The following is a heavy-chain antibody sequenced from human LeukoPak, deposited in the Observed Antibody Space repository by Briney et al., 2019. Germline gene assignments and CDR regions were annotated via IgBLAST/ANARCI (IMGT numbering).Heavy chain of an antibody. CDR3: ARNMVRGVTDSFDI. CDR1: GVSVSSDNYH. Sequence: SETLSLTCTVSGVSVSSDNYHWSWIRQPPGRGLEWVGCVHYSGSTNYSPSVKSRVTISIDTSRNHFSLKLSSVTAADTAVYYCARNMVRGVTDSFDIWGQGTMVTVSS. D-gene: IGHD3-10*01. CDR2: VHYSGST. V-gene: IGHV4-61*03. J-gene: IGHJ3*02.